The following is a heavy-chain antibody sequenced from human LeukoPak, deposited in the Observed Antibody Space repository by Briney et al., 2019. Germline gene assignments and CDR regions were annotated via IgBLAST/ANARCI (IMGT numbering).Heavy chain of an antibody. V-gene: IGHV3-66*01. CDR3: ARDAIGDSSSSDY. Sequence: GGSLRLSCAASGLTVSSNYMSWVRQAPGKGLEWVSVIYSGGSTYYADSVKGRFTISRDNSKNTLYLQMNSLRAEDTAVYYCARDAIGDSSSSDYWGQGTLVTVS. J-gene: IGHJ4*02. CDR2: IYSGGST. CDR1: GLTVSSNY. D-gene: IGHD6-6*01.